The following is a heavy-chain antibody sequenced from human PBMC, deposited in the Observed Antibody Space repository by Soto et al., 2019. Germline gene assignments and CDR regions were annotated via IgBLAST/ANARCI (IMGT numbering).Heavy chain of an antibody. D-gene: IGHD6-19*01. CDR3: ARAPVWQWLPPHLAY. V-gene: IGHV1-8*01. J-gene: IGHJ4*02. Sequence: GASVKVSCKASGYTFTSYDINWVRQATGQGFEYLGWMNPNSGNTGYVKKFQGGVTLTRDTSMSTAYMELSSLRSEDTAVYYCARAPVWQWLPPHLAYWGQGTLVTVSS. CDR2: MNPNSGNT. CDR1: GYTFTSYD.